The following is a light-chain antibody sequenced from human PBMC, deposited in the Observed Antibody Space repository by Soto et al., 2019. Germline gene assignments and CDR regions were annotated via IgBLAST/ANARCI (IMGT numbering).Light chain of an antibody. CDR2: LGS. CDR3: MQALQTPPA. CDR1: QSLLHSNGYNC. V-gene: IGKV2-28*01. Sequence: DLVMTQSPLSLPVTPGEPASISCRSSQSLLHSNGYNCLDWYLQKPGQSPQLLIYLGSNRASGVPDRFSGSGSGTDFTLKISRVEAEDVGVYYCMQALQTPPAFGQGTKVEIK. J-gene: IGKJ1*01.